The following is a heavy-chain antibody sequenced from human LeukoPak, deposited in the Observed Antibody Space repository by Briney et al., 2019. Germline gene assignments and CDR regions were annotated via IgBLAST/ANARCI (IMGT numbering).Heavy chain of an antibody. V-gene: IGHV3-74*03. J-gene: IGHJ4*02. Sequence: GGSLRLSCAASGFTFRNHWMHWVRQTPGKGLVWVSRISSDGSSTTYADSVKGRFTISRDNAKNTLYLQLNNLRAEDTAMYYCARDQRVTGRPDIDYWGQGTLVIVSS. D-gene: IGHD6-6*01. CDR3: ARDQRVTGRPDIDY. CDR1: GFTFRNHW. CDR2: ISSDGSST.